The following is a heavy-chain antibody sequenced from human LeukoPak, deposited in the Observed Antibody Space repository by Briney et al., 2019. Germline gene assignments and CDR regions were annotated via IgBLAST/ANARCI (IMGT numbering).Heavy chain of an antibody. D-gene: IGHD5-18*01. V-gene: IGHV4-59*01. CDR2: IYYSGST. J-gene: IGHJ3*02. CDR1: GGSISSYY. CDR3: ARGGDSYALDAFDI. Sequence: SETLSLTCTVSGGSISSYYWSWIRQPPGKGLEWIGYIYYSGSTNYNPSLKSRVTISVDTSKNQFSLKLSSVTAADTAVYYCARGGDSYALDAFDIWGQGTMVTVSS.